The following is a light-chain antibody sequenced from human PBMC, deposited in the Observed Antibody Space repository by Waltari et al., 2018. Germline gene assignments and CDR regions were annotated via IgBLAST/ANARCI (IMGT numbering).Light chain of an antibody. Sequence: SYVLTQPPSVSVAPGKTARITCGGNNIGSKSVHWYQQKPGQAPVLVVYADSDRPSGIPERFSGSNSGNTATLTIRRVEAGDEADYYCQVWDSSSDHVVVGGGTKLTVL. J-gene: IGLJ2*01. V-gene: IGLV3-21*03. CDR1: NIGSKS. CDR2: ADS. CDR3: QVWDSSSDHVV.